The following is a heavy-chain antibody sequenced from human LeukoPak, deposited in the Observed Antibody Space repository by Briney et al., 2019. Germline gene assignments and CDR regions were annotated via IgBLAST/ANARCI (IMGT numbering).Heavy chain of an antibody. CDR2: ISGDSCNT. V-gene: IGHV1-18*01. CDR1: GYTFISHG. D-gene: IGHD3-16*01. CDR3: ARATGTWGHDGFDI. Sequence: ASVKVSCTASGYTFISHGISWVRQAPGQGLEWMGWISGDSCNTNYAQRVQGRVTMTTDTSTTTAYMEMRSLRSDDTAVYYCARATGTWGHDGFDIWGQGTMVTVSS. J-gene: IGHJ3*02.